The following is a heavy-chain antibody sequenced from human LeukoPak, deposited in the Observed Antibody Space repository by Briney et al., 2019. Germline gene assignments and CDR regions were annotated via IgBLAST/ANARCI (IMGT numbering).Heavy chain of an antibody. V-gene: IGHV4-31*03. CDR2: TYYSGST. CDR1: GGSISSGGYY. CDR3: ATYYDSTRGAFDI. Sequence: TSETLSLTCTVSGGSISSGGYYWSWIRQHPGKGLEWIGYTYYSGSTYYNPSLKSRVTISVDTSKNQFSLKLSSVTAADTAVYYCATYYDSTRGAFDIWGQGTMVTVSS. D-gene: IGHD3-22*01. J-gene: IGHJ3*02.